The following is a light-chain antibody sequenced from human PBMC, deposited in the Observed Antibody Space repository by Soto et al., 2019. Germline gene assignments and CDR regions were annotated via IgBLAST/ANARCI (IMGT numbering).Light chain of an antibody. CDR1: QSISSY. Sequence: DLQMTQSRSSLSASVGDRVTITCRASQSISSYLNWYQQKPGKAPKLLIYAASSLQSGVPSRFSGSGSGTDFTLTISSLQPEDFTTYYCQQRYSTFTCGQGTRLEIK. J-gene: IGKJ5*01. CDR2: AAS. CDR3: QQRYSTFT. V-gene: IGKV1-39*01.